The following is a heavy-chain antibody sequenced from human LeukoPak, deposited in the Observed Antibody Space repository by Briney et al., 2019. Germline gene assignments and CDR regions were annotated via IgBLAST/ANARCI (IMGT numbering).Heavy chain of an antibody. CDR2: IYHSGST. J-gene: IGHJ5*02. CDR3: ASPRGYYDSSGYLSNWFDP. D-gene: IGHD3-22*01. V-gene: IGHV4-38-2*01. CDR1: GYSISSGYY. Sequence: SETLSLTCAVSGYSISSGYYWGWIRQPPGKGLEWIGSIYHSGSTYYNPSLKSRGTISVDTSKNQFSLKLSSVTAADTAVYYCASPRGYYDSSGYLSNWFDPWGQGTLVTVSS.